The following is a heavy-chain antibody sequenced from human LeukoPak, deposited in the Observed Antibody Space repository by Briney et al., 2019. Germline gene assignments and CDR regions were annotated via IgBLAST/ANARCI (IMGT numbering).Heavy chain of an antibody. CDR2: IYYSGST. CDR1: GGSISSYY. V-gene: IGHV4-59*12. Sequence: SETLSLTCTVSGGSISSYYWSWIRQPPGKGLEWIGYIYYSGSTNYNPSLKSRVTISVDTSKNQFSLQLNSVTPKDTAVYYCARGRDSAFDIWGQGTMVTVSS. D-gene: IGHD2-15*01. J-gene: IGHJ3*02. CDR3: ARGRDSAFDI.